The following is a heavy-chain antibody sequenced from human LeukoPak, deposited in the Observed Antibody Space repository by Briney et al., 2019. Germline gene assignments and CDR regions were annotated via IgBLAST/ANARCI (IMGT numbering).Heavy chain of an antibody. Sequence: ASVKVSCKASGYTFTDYYMHWVRQAPGQGLEWMGWMNPNSGNTGYAQKFQGRVTMTRNTSISTAYMELSSLRSEDTAVYYCARAHLRDSSSWYFTPKIQGFDPWGQGTLVTVSS. V-gene: IGHV1-8*02. CDR3: ARAHLRDSSSWYFTPKIQGFDP. D-gene: IGHD6-13*01. CDR1: GYTFTDYY. J-gene: IGHJ5*02. CDR2: MNPNSGNT.